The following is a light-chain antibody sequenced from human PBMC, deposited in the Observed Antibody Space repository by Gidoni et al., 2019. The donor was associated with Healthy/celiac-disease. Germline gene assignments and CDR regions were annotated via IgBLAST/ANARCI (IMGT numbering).Light chain of an antibody. J-gene: IGLJ2*01. CDR2: DVS. Sequence: QSALTQPDSVSGSPVQSITISCTVTSIDVGGYNYVSWYQQHPGKAPKLMIFDVSNRPSGVSNRVSGSKSGNTASLTISGLQAEDEADYYCSSYTTSSTYVVFGGGTKLTVL. CDR1: SIDVGGYNY. V-gene: IGLV2-14*03. CDR3: SSYTTSSTYVV.